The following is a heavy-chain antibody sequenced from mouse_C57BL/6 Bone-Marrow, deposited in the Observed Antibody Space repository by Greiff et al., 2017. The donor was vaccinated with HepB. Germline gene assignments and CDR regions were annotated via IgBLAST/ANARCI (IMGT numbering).Heavy chain of an antibody. J-gene: IGHJ3*01. Sequence: EVQLVESGGGLVKPGGSLKLSCAASGFTFSSYTMSWVRQTPEKRLEWVATISGGGGNTYYPDSVKGRFTISRDNAKNTLYLQLSSLRSEDTALYYCARHGHLDYGNSYAYWGQGTLVTVSA. D-gene: IGHD2-1*01. V-gene: IGHV5-9*01. CDR2: ISGGGGNT. CDR3: ARHGHLDYGNSYAY. CDR1: GFTFSSYT.